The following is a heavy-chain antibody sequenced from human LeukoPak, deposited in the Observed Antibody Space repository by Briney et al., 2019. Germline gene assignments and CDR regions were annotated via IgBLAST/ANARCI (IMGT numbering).Heavy chain of an antibody. J-gene: IGHJ6*02. Sequence: SETLSLTCTVSGGSMTSYYWSWIRQPPGKGLEWIGYIYHSGSTNYHPSLKSRVTISIDTSKNQFPLKLTSVTPAATAVYYCARVGGPNYSSYGMDVWGQGTTVTVSS. CDR3: ARVGGPNYSSYGMDV. D-gene: IGHD3-16*01. CDR2: IYHSGST. CDR1: GGSMTSYY. V-gene: IGHV4-59*01.